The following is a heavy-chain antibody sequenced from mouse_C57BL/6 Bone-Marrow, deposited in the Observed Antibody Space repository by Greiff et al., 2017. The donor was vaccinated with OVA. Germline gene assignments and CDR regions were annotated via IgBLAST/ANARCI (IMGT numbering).Heavy chain of an antibody. D-gene: IGHD2-1*01. CDR2: IHPNGGST. CDR1: GYTFTSYW. V-gene: IGHV1-64*01. J-gene: IGHJ3*01. CDR3: VSNGNYGGFAY. Sequence: QVQLQQPGAELVKPGASVKLSCKASGYTFTSYWMHWVKQRPGQGLEWIGMIHPNGGSTNYNEKFKSKATLTVDKSSSTAYMQLSSLTSEDSAVYCCVSNGNYGGFAYWGQGTLVTVSA.